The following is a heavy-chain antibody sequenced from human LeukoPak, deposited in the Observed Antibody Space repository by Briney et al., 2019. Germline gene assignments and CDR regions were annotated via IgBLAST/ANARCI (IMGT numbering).Heavy chain of an antibody. CDR2: IYYSGST. Sequence: SETLSLTCTVSGGSISSGGYYWSWIRQHPGKGLEWIGYIYYSGSTYYNPSLKSRVTISVDTSKNQFSLKLSSVTAADTAVYYCARVSAPHNWFDPWGQGTLVTVPS. J-gene: IGHJ5*02. CDR1: GGSISSGGYY. D-gene: IGHD6-25*01. CDR3: ARVSAPHNWFDP. V-gene: IGHV4-31*03.